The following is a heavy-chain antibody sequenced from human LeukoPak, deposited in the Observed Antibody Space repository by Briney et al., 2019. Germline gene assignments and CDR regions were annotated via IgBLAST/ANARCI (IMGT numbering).Heavy chain of an antibody. CDR1: GYTFTSYG. CDR2: ISAYNGNT. CDR3: ARDPHYDILTGYYTPRVHFDY. J-gene: IGHJ4*02. V-gene: IGHV1-18*01. Sequence: ASVKVSCKASGYTFTSYGISWVRQAPGQGLEWMGWISAYNGNTNYAQKLQGRVTMTTDTSTSTAYMELRSLRSDDTAVYYCARDPHYDILTGYYTPRVHFDYWGQGTLVTVSS. D-gene: IGHD3-9*01.